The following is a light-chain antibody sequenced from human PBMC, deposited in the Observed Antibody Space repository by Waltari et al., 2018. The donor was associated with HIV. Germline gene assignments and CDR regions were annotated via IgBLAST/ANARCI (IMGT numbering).Light chain of an antibody. Sequence: DIQMTQSPSSLSASVGDTLTINFRSSQTIRMYLNWYQQGPGAVPKLLISSVSALQSGVSSRFSGRGSGTDFTLTITNLQPGDVGTYFCQQTFSLPITFGGGTNGEI. CDR3: QQTFSLPIT. CDR2: SVS. J-gene: IGKJ4*01. V-gene: IGKV1-39*01. CDR1: QTIRMY.